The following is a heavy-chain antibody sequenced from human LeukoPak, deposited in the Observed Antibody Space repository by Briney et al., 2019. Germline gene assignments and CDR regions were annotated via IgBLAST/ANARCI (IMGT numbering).Heavy chain of an antibody. CDR1: GVPVGSHF. Sequence: SETLSLTCSVSGVPVGSHFWSWVPQPAGKALEWIGRVSASGAISSNPSLNSRVTMSLDTSKNQFSLKLTSVTAADTAVYFCARAYCGGDCTAGGAFDIWGQGTMVTVSS. V-gene: IGHV4-4*07. CDR2: VSASGAI. J-gene: IGHJ3*02. D-gene: IGHD2-21*01. CDR3: ARAYCGGDCTAGGAFDI.